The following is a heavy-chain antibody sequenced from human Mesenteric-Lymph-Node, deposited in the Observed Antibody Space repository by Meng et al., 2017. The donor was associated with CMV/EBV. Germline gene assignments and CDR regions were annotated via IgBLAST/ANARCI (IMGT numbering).Heavy chain of an antibody. CDR1: GYSFTSYW. J-gene: IGHJ5*02. CDR2: IYPGDSDT. D-gene: IGHD6-19*01. CDR3: ARQIGVAGMSYWFDP. V-gene: IGHV5-51*01. Sequence: GESLKISCKGSGYSFTSYWIGWVRQMPGKGLEWMGIIYPGDSDTRYSPSFQGQVTISADKSISTAYLQWSSLKASDTAMYYCARQIGVAGMSYWFDPWGQGTLVTVSS.